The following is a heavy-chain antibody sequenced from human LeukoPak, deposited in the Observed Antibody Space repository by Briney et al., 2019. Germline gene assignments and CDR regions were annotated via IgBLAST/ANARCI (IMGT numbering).Heavy chain of an antibody. V-gene: IGHV3-69-1*01. CDR2: ISSRSYT. D-gene: IGHD4-17*01. Sequence: GGSLRLSCAASGFSFSVYSMNWVRQAPGKGLEWVSSISSRSYTDYADSVKGRFTISRDNSKNTLYLQMNSLRAEDTAVYYCAKIFYGDYFGYWGQGTLVTVSS. CDR1: GFSFSVYS. J-gene: IGHJ4*02. CDR3: AKIFYGDYFGY.